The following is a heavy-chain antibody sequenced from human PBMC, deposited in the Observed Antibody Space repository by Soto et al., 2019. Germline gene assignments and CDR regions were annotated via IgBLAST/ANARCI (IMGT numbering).Heavy chain of an antibody. D-gene: IGHD4-17*01. CDR2: IYYSGST. J-gene: IGHJ5*02. CDR1: GGSISTISYY. V-gene: IGHV4-39*01. Sequence: QLQLQESGPGLVKPSETLSLTCTVSGGSISTISYYWGWVRQPPGKGLEWIGRIYYSGSTYYNPSLKSRVTISVDTSKNQFSLKLSSVTAADTAVYYCARMDGDSPHWFDPWGQGTLVTVSS. CDR3: ARMDGDSPHWFDP.